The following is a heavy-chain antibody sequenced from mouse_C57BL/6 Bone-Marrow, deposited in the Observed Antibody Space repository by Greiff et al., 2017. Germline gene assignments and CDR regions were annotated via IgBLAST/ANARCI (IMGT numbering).Heavy chain of an antibody. Sequence: QVQLQQPGAELVKPGASVKLSCKASGYTFTSYWMHWVKQRPGQGLEWIGMIHPNSGSTNYNEKFKSKATLTVDKSSSTAYMQLSSLTYEDSAVYYCARSEVYDNLFDYWGQGTTVTVSA. J-gene: IGHJ3*01. CDR1: GYTFTSYW. D-gene: IGHD2-3*01. CDR3: ARSEVYDNLFDY. V-gene: IGHV1-64*01. CDR2: IHPNSGST.